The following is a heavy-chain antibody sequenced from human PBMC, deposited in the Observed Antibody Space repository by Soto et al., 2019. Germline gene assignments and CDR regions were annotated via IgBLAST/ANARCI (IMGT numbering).Heavy chain of an antibody. V-gene: IGHV4-31*03. Sequence: QVQLQESGPGLVQPSQTLSLTCIVAGGSITIAGYYLTWIRQYPGKGLEWLGYIYYSGSTYYNPSLKSRVSISLDTSKNQFSLRLSSVTAADTAVYYCARGSSGDFWSGSYAFDMWGQGTMVTVAS. CDR1: GGSITIAGYY. CDR2: IYYSGST. J-gene: IGHJ3*02. D-gene: IGHD3-3*01. CDR3: ARGSSGDFWSGSYAFDM.